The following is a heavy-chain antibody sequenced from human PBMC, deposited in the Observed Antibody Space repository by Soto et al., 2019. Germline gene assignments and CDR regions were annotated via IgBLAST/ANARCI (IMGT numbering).Heavy chain of an antibody. D-gene: IGHD5-18*01. V-gene: IGHV1-58*02. Sequence: ASVKVSCKASGFTFTSSAMQWVRQARGQRLEWIGWIVVGSGNTNYAQKFQERVTITRDMSTSTAYMELSSLRSEDTAVYYCAARVGRGYSYGTSWFDPWGQGTLVTVSS. J-gene: IGHJ5*02. CDR1: GFTFTSSA. CDR2: IVVGSGNT. CDR3: AARVGRGYSYGTSWFDP.